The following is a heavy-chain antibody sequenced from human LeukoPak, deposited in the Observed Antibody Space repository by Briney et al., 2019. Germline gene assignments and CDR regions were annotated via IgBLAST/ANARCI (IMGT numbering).Heavy chain of an antibody. J-gene: IGHJ4*02. Sequence: PSETLSLTCTGSGGSISSYYWSWIRQPSGKGLEWIWRIYTSGSTNYNPSLKSRVTMSVDTSKNQFSLKLSSVTAGGTGGYYWARSYRGSHPGVCDSWGQGPLVTVSS. CDR2: IYTSGST. CDR3: ARSYRGSHPGVCDS. V-gene: IGHV4-4*07. D-gene: IGHD1-26*01. CDR1: GGSISSYY.